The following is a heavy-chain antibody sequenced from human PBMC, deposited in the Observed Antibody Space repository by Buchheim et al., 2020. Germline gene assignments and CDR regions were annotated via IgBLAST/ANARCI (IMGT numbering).Heavy chain of an antibody. J-gene: IGHJ6*03. CDR3: ASHWGPYSSSSYYYYYMDV. Sequence: QVQLVQSGAEVKKPGASVKVSCKASGYTFTSYGISWVRQAPGQGLEWMGGIIPIFGTANYAQKFQGRVTITADESTSTAYMELSSLRSEDTAVYYCASHWGPYSSSSYYYYYMDVWGKGTT. CDR2: IIPIFGTA. V-gene: IGHV1-69*13. D-gene: IGHD6-6*01. CDR1: GYTFTSYG.